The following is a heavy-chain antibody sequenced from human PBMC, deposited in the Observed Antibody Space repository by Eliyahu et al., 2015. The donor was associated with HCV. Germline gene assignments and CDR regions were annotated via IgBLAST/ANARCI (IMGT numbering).Heavy chain of an antibody. J-gene: IGHJ4*02. CDR1: GFTFXDYY. CDR3: ARDQEFGESPLDY. Sequence: QVQLVESGGGLVKPGGSLRLSXXASGFTFXDYYMSWIRQAPGKGLEWVSYISSSSSYTNYADSVKGRFTISRDNAKNSLYLQMNSLRAEDTAVYYCARDQEFGESPLDYWGQGTLVTVSS. D-gene: IGHD3-10*01. V-gene: IGHV3-11*06. CDR2: ISSSSSYT.